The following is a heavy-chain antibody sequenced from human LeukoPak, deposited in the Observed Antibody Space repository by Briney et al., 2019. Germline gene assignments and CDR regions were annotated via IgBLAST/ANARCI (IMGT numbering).Heavy chain of an antibody. J-gene: IGHJ4*02. V-gene: IGHV4-59*01. CDR1: GGSISSYY. Sequence: PSETLSLTCTVSGGSISSYYWSWIRQPPGKGLEWIGYIYYSGSTNYNPSLKSRVTISVDTSKNQFSLKLSSVTAADTAVYYCARSTMVRGVILGLIDYWGQGTLVTVSS. D-gene: IGHD3-10*01. CDR3: ARSTMVRGVILGLIDY. CDR2: IYYSGST.